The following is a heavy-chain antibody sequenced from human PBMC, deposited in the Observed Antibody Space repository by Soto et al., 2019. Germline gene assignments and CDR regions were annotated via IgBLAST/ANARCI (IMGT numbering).Heavy chain of an antibody. CDR2: ISTTSTYT. Sequence: LRLSCASSGFTFSRYYMNWVRQAPGKGLEWVSSISTTSTYTHYADSLKGRFTISRDNAKKLLYLQMDSLRAEDTAVYYCARDDGLSSTNVKAFDIWGQGTKVTVSS. V-gene: IGHV3-21*01. CDR3: ARDDGLSSTNVKAFDI. CDR1: GFTFSRYY. J-gene: IGHJ3*02. D-gene: IGHD2-2*01.